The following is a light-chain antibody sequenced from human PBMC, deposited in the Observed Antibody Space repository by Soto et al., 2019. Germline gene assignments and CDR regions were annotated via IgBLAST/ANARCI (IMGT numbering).Light chain of an antibody. Sequence: PSTPSASVGDRVTITWRASQGISSFLAWYQQKPGKAPKLLIYAASTLQSGVPSRFSGSGSGTEFTLTISIFQPEDVVPYYSEVPNSYPIPFGPGTKLDIK. J-gene: IGKJ3*01. CDR3: EVPNSYPIP. CDR1: QGISSF. CDR2: AAS. V-gene: IGKV1-9*01.